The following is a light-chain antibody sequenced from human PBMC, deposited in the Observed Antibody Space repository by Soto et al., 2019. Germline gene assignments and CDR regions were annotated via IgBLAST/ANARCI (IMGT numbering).Light chain of an antibody. CDR2: DAS. J-gene: IGKJ5*01. V-gene: IGKV3-20*01. CDR3: QEYGSSPPIT. Sequence: ELVLTQSGGSLSLSPGERATLSCRASQSVSSSYLAWYQQKPGQAPRLLIYDASNRATGIPARFSGRGSGTYFTLTISSLEPEDFAVYYCQEYGSSPPITFGQGTRLEI. CDR1: QSVSSSY.